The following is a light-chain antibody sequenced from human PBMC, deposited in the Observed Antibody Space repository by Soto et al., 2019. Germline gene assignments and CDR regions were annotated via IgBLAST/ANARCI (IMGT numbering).Light chain of an antibody. CDR3: LLSYSSSRRI. CDR1: TGAVTSGHY. V-gene: IGLV7-46*01. J-gene: IGLJ2*01. CDR2: DTS. Sequence: QAVVTQEPSLTVSPGGTVTLTCGSSTGAVTSGHYPYWFQQKPGQAPRTLIYDTSNKHSWTPARFSGSLLGGKAALTLSGAQPGDEAEYYCLLSYSSSRRIFGGGTKLTVL.